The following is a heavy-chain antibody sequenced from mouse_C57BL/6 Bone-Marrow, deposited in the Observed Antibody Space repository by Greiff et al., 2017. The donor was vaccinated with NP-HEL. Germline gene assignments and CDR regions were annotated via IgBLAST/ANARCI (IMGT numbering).Heavy chain of an antibody. V-gene: IGHV1-69*01. CDR3: ARGGSSGPPFDY. Sequence: QVQLQQPGAELVMPGASVKLSCKASGYTFTSYWMHWVKQRPGQGLEWIGEIDPSDSYTNYNQKFKGKSTLTVDKSSSTAYMQLSSLTSEDSAVYYCARGGSSGPPFDYWGQGTTLTVSS. CDR2: IDPSDSYT. CDR1: GYTFTSYW. J-gene: IGHJ2*01. D-gene: IGHD3-2*02.